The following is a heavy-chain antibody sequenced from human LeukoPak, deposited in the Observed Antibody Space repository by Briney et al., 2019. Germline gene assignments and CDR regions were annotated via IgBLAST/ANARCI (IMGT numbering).Heavy chain of an antibody. V-gene: IGHV4-59*01. D-gene: IGHD3-10*01. J-gene: IGHJ4*01. CDR3: VRRERLGGDF. CDR2: ISYSGGT. CDR1: GVSTSSYY. Sequence: SETLSLTCSVSGVSTSSYYWSWIRQSPGKGLEWIGYISYSGGTNYNPSLKSRVTISLDTSKNQFSLQLSSVTAADTAVYYCVRRERLGGDFWGHGTLVTVSS.